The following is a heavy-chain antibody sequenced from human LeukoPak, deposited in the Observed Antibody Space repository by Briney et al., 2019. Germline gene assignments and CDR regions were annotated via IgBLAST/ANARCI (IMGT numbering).Heavy chain of an antibody. CDR1: GFTFSSYE. J-gene: IGHJ4*02. V-gene: IGHV3-23*01. Sequence: AGGSLRLSCAASGFTFSSYEMNWVRQAPGKGLEWVSAISGSGSTTYYADSVKGRFTISRDNSKNTLYLQMNSLRDEDTAVYYCAKDQADCSSASCYERGFDYWGQGTLVTVSS. D-gene: IGHD2-2*01. CDR2: ISGSGSTT. CDR3: AKDQADCSSASCYERGFDY.